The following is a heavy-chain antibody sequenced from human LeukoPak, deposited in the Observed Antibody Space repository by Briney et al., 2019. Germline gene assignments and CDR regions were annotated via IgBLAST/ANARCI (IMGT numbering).Heavy chain of an antibody. Sequence: ASVKVSFKASGYTFTSYDINWVRPATGQGLAWMGWMNPNSGNTGYAQKFQGRVTMTRNTSISTAYMELSSLRSEDTAVYYCASTNYDFWSGYWGCFDYWGQGTLVTVSS. D-gene: IGHD3-3*01. J-gene: IGHJ4*02. CDR3: ASTNYDFWSGYWGCFDY. CDR1: GYTFTSYD. V-gene: IGHV1-8*01. CDR2: MNPNSGNT.